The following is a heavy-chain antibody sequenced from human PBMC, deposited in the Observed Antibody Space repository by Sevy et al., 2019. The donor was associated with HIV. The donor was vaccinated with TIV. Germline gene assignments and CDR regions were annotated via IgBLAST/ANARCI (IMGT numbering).Heavy chain of an antibody. V-gene: IGHV3-23*01. CDR3: AKARLPGYYYGSGYDY. J-gene: IGHJ4*02. CDR1: GFTFSSYA. Sequence: GGSLRLSCAASGFTFSSYAMSWVRQAPGKGLEWVSAISGSGGSTSYSDSVKGRFTISRDNSKNTLYLQMNSLRAEDTALYYCAKARLPGYYYGSGYDYWGQGTLVTVSS. D-gene: IGHD3-10*01. CDR2: ISGSGGST.